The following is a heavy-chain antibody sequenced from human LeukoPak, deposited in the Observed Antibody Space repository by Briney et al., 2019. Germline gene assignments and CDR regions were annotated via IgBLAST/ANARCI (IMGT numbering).Heavy chain of an antibody. CDR3: AKADIVATILYPPDY. Sequence: GGSLRLSCAASGFTFSSYAMSWVRQAPGKGLEWVSPISGSGGSTYYADSVKGRFTISRDNSKNTLYLQMNSLRAEDTAVYYCAKADIVATILYPPDYWGQGTLVTVSS. J-gene: IGHJ4*02. CDR1: GFTFSSYA. D-gene: IGHD5-12*01. V-gene: IGHV3-23*01. CDR2: ISGSGGST.